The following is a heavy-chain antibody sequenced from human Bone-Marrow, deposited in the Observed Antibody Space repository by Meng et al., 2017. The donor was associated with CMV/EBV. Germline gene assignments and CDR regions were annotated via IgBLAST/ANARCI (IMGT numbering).Heavy chain of an antibody. Sequence: SETLSLTCTVSGGAISTYYWSWIRQPPGKGLEWIGYIYHTGSTNYNPSLKSRVTISVDKSKNQFSLKLSSVTAADTAVYYCARFGPYDFWSGYYSTWFYGMDVWGQGTTVTVSS. D-gene: IGHD3-3*01. CDR3: ARFGPYDFWSGYYSTWFYGMDV. CDR2: IYHTGST. V-gene: IGHV4-59*12. J-gene: IGHJ6*02. CDR1: GGAISTYY.